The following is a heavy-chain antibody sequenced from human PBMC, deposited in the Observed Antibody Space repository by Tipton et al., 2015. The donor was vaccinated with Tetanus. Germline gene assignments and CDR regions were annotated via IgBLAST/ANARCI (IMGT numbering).Heavy chain of an antibody. Sequence: TLSLTCSVSGVSISDTSFYWAWIRQPPGKGLEWIGSIFDSGSVYYNPSLKSRVTISVDTSKNQFSLKLGSVTSRDTAVYYCATVPTIAVTGTALGGYWGQGTLVTVSS. D-gene: IGHD6-19*01. J-gene: IGHJ4*02. V-gene: IGHV4-39*01. CDR2: IFDSGSV. CDR3: ATVPTIAVTGTALGGY. CDR1: GVSISDTSFY.